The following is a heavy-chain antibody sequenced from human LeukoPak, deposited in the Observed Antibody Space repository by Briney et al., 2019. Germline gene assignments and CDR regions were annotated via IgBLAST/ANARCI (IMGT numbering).Heavy chain of an antibody. CDR2: IWYDGSNK. J-gene: IGHJ4*02. CDR3: AKAMPNYGDYVGEIDY. D-gene: IGHD4-17*01. V-gene: IGHV3-33*06. Sequence: PGGSLRLSXAASGFTFSSYGMHWVRQAPGKGLEWVAVIWYDGSNKYYADSVKGRFTISRDNSKNTLYLQMNSLRAEDTAVYYCAKAMPNYGDYVGEIDYWGQGTLVTVSS. CDR1: GFTFSSYG.